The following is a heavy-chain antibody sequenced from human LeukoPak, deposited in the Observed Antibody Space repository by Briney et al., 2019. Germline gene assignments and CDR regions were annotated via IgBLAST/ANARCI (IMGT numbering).Heavy chain of an antibody. D-gene: IGHD2-21*02. Sequence: SETLSLTCAVYGGSFSGYYWSWIRQPPGKGLEWIGEINHSGSTNYNPSPKSRVTISVDTSKNQFSLKLSSVTAADTAVYYCAVVTAISEPDYWGQGTLVTVSS. CDR2: INHSGST. V-gene: IGHV4-34*01. CDR3: AVVTAISEPDY. CDR1: GGSFSGYY. J-gene: IGHJ4*02.